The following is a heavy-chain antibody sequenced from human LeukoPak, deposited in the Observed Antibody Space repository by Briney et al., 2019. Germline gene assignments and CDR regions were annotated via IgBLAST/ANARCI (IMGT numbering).Heavy chain of an antibody. J-gene: IGHJ4*02. Sequence: GGALRLSCAASGFTFSSYWMNWVREAPGKGVVWVSRIASDGCSTTYADSVKGRFSISIDNAKNTLYPQMNNLRVEDTAVSYCARGRPHGNDYWGQGTLVTVSS. CDR1: GFTFSSYW. CDR2: IASDGCST. CDR3: ARGRPHGNDY. D-gene: IGHD4-23*01. V-gene: IGHV3-74*01.